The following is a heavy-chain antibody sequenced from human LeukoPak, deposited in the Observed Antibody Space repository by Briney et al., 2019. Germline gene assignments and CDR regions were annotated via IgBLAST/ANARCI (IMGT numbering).Heavy chain of an antibody. CDR3: ARDYGSGSYHDY. CDR1: GYTFTSYG. V-gene: IGHV1-18*01. D-gene: IGHD3-10*01. Sequence: ASVKVSCKASGYTFTSYGISWVRQAPGQGLEWMGWISAYNGNTNYAQKFQGRVTMTRNTSISTAYMELSSLRSEDTAVYYCARDYGSGSYHDYWGQGTLVTVSS. CDR2: ISAYNGNT. J-gene: IGHJ4*02.